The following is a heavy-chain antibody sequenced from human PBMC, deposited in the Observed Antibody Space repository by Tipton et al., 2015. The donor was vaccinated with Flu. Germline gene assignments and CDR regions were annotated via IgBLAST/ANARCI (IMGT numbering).Heavy chain of an antibody. D-gene: IGHD2-2*01. V-gene: IGHV3-74*01. Sequence: GSLRLSCAASGFTFSSYWMHWVRQAPGKGLVWVSRINSDGSSTSYADSVKGRFTISRDNAKNTLYLQMNSLRAEDTAVYYCARDGDIVVVPAAIRYYYGMDVWGQGTTVTVSS. CDR2: INSDGSST. CDR1: GFTFSSYW. CDR3: ARDGDIVVVPAAIRYYYGMDV. J-gene: IGHJ6*02.